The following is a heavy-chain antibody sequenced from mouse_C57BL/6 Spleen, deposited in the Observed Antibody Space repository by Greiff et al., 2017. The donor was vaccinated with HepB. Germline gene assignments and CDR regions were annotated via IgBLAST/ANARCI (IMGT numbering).Heavy chain of an antibody. V-gene: IGHV5-4*03. CDR2: ISDGGSYT. J-gene: IGHJ2*01. CDR3: ARSGYYGSSYYFDY. D-gene: IGHD1-1*01. Sequence: EVKLVESGGGLVKPGGSLKLSCAASGFTFSSYAMSWVRQTPEKRLEWVATISDGGSYTYYPDNVKGRFTISRDNAKNNLYLQMSHLKSEDTAMYYCARSGYYGSSYYFDYWGQGTTLTVSS. CDR1: GFTFSSYA.